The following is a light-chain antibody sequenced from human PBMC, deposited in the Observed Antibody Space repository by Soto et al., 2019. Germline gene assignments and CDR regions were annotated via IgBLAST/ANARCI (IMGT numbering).Light chain of an antibody. CDR3: GTWNWNMSAEV. CDR2: DNT. V-gene: IGLV1-51*01. J-gene: IGLJ1*01. CDR1: SCNIGKNY. Sequence: SVLTQPPSVSAAPGQKGSISRSGSSCNIGKNYLSWDQQLPGTTRTLLIYDNTKRPSGIPSRCSRAKSDTSTTLRITGLRPGHEADYYCGTWNWNMSAEVFGSGTTVTAL.